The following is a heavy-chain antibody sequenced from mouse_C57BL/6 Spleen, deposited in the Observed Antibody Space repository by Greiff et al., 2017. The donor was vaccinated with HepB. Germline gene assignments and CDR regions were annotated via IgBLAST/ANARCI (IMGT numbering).Heavy chain of an antibody. J-gene: IGHJ3*01. CDR2: IYPGDGDT. Sequence: VQVVESGPELVKPGASVKISCKASGYAFSSSWMNWVKQRPGKGLEWIGRIYPGDGDTNYNGKFKGKATLTADKSSSTAYMQLSSLTSEDSAVYFCARRGPNWEGFAYWGQGTLVTVSA. CDR1: GYAFSSSW. D-gene: IGHD4-1*02. V-gene: IGHV1-82*01. CDR3: ARRGPNWEGFAY.